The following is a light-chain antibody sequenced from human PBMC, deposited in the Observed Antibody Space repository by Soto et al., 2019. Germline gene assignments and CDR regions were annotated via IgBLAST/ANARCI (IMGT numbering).Light chain of an antibody. CDR3: QQTFNNPT. J-gene: IGKJ3*01. CDR2: ATS. CDR1: QSIAGF. Sequence: DIQMTQSPSSLSASVGDRVTIACRASQSIAGFLNWYQQKPGKAPDLLIYATSSLHSGVTPRFSGSGSGADFNLTISPLQPEDSAAYFCQQTFNNPTFGPGTNVEI. V-gene: IGKV1-39*01.